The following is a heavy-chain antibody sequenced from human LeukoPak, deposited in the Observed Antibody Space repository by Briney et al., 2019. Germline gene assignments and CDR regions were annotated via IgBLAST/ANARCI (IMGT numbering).Heavy chain of an antibody. J-gene: IGHJ5*02. CDR3: AKDRAAGTPYSWFDP. D-gene: IGHD6-13*01. CDR1: GFNFDDYA. V-gene: IGHV3-43*02. Sequence: PGGSPRLSCAASGFNFDDYAMHWVRQAPGKGLEWVSFISGDGGTTYYADSVKGRFTISRDNSKNSLYLQMNSLRIEDTALYYCAKDRAAGTPYSWFDPWGQGTLVTVSS. CDR2: ISGDGGTT.